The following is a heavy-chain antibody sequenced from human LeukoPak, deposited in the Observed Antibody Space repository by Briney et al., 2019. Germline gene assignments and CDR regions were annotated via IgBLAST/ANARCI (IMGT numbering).Heavy chain of an antibody. Sequence: GGSLRLSCAASGFTVSSYSMNWVRQAPGKGLEWDSSISISSSYISYADSVEGRFTISSDNAKNSMYLQMIRLRAGDTAVYDCARGGGAYSSSRRGLPSTWGQGTLVTVSS. CDR1: GFTVSSYS. CDR3: ARGGGAYSSSRRGLPST. J-gene: IGHJ5*02. CDR2: ISISSSYI. V-gene: IGHV3-21*01. D-gene: IGHD6-6*01.